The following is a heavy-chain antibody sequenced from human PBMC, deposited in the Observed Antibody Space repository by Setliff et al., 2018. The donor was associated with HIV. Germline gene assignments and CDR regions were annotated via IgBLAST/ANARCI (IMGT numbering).Heavy chain of an antibody. J-gene: IGHJ4*02. V-gene: IGHV4-39*07. CDR3: ARGYSSGWTGYFDY. Sequence: TCSVSGGSISSRSPYYWGWIRQPPGKGLEWIGSIYYSGSTYYSPSLRSRVTISVDRSKNQFSLRLSSVTAADTAVYYCARGYSSGWTGYFDYWGQGTLVTVSS. D-gene: IGHD6-19*01. CDR1: GGSISSRSPYY. CDR2: IYYSGST.